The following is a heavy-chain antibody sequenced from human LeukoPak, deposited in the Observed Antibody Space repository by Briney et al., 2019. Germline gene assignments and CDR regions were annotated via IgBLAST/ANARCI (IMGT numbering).Heavy chain of an antibody. V-gene: IGHV4-39*07. CDR1: GGSTSSSSYY. J-gene: IGHJ5*02. Sequence: SETLSLTCTVSGGSTSSSSYYWGWIRQPPGKGLEWIGNIYYNGNTFYNPSLKSRVTISVDTSKNQFSLKLSSVTAADTAVYYCARGGVANDPWGQGTLVTVSS. CDR2: IYYNGNT. CDR3: ARGGVANDP. D-gene: IGHD2-15*01.